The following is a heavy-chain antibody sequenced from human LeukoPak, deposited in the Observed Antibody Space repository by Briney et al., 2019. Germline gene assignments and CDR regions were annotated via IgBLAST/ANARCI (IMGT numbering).Heavy chain of an antibody. D-gene: IGHD3-22*01. CDR3: ARGAYYYED. CDR1: GFTFSSHS. V-gene: IGHV3-48*01. Sequence: GGSLRLSCAASGFTFSSHSMNWVRQAPGKGLEWVSYISSSSSTIYYADSVKGRFTISRDNAKNSPYLQMNSLRAEDTAVYYCARGAYYYEDWGQGTLVTVSS. J-gene: IGHJ4*02. CDR2: ISSSSSTI.